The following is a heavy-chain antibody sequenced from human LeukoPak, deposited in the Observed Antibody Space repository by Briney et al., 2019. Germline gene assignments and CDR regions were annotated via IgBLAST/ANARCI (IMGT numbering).Heavy chain of an antibody. J-gene: IGHJ4*02. V-gene: IGHV3-11*01. CDR3: ASPGVSVVVPAYFDY. CDR2: ISSSGSTI. D-gene: IGHD2-2*01. Sequence: GGSLRLSCAASGFTFSDCYMSWIRQAPGKGLEWVSYISSSGSTIYYADSVKGRFTISRDNAKNSLYLQMNSLRAEDTAVYYCASPGVSVVVPAYFDYWGQGTLVTVSS. CDR1: GFTFSDCY.